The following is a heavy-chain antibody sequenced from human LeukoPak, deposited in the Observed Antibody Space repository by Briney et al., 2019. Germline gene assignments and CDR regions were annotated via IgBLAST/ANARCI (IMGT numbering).Heavy chain of an antibody. CDR1: GYTFSSYE. Sequence: PGGSLRLSCAASGYTFSSYEMHWVRQAPGKGLEWVSYISSSGSTIYYADSVKGRFTISRDNAKNSLYLHMNSLRAEDTAVYYCARVEPPSDYWGQGTLVTVSS. V-gene: IGHV3-48*03. CDR3: ARVEPPSDY. J-gene: IGHJ4*02. CDR2: ISSSGSTI. D-gene: IGHD1-14*01.